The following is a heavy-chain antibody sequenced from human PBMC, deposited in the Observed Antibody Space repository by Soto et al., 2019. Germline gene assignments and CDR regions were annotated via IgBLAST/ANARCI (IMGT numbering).Heavy chain of an antibody. V-gene: IGHV1-2*02. D-gene: IGHD3-10*01. CDR2: INPNSGGT. Sequence: QVQLVQSGAEVKKPGASVKVSCKASGYTFTGYYMHWVRQAPGQGLEWMGWINPNSGGTNYEQKFQGRVTMTRDRSISTAYMELSRLRSDDTAVYYCARGGFTSDYGSGRVRPWGEGTMVTVSS. CDR3: ARGGFTSDYGSGRVRP. J-gene: IGHJ1*01. CDR1: GYTFTGYY.